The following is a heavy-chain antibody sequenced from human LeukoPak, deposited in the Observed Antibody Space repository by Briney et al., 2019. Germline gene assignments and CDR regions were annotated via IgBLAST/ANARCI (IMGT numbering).Heavy chain of an antibody. CDR3: AKEMGQWLVNYYYYGMDV. CDR2: ISGSGGST. V-gene: IGHV3-23*01. Sequence: GGSLRLSCAASGFTFSSYAMSWVRQAPGKGLEWVSAISGSGGSTYYADSVKGRFTISRDNSKNTLYLQMNSLRAEDTAVYYCAKEMGQWLVNYYYYGMDVWGQGTTVTVSS. J-gene: IGHJ6*02. D-gene: IGHD6-19*01. CDR1: GFTFSSYA.